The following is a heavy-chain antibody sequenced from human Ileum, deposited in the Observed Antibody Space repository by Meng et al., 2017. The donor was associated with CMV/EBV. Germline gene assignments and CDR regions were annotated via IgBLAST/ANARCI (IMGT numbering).Heavy chain of an antibody. CDR1: GFTFGDHH. Sequence: GESLKISCAASGFTFGDHHMDWVRQAPGKGLEWVGFIRYSGTNKYYADSMKGRFTISRDNSKNTLYLQMNSLRAEDSALYYCAKETYSYGYVGACDYWGQGTLVTVSS. J-gene: IGHJ4*02. D-gene: IGHD5-18*01. CDR2: IRYSGTNK. V-gene: IGHV3-30*02. CDR3: AKETYSYGYVGACDY.